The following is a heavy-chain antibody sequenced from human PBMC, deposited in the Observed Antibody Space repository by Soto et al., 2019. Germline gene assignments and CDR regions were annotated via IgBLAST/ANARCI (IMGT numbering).Heavy chain of an antibody. D-gene: IGHD6-19*01. CDR3: ARDCLAVAGEDAPNWFDP. CDR2: IYSGGYT. CDR1: GFTVSNNY. Sequence: QPGGSLRLSCAVSGFTVSNNYMSWVRQAPGKGLEGVSVIYSGGYTAYGDSVKGRFTISRDNSKNTLYLQMNSLRADDTAVYYCARDCLAVAGEDAPNWFDPWGQGTLVTVSS. J-gene: IGHJ5*02. V-gene: IGHV3-53*01.